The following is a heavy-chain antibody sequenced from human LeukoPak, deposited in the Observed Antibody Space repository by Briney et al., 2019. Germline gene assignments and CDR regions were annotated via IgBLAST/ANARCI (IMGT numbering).Heavy chain of an antibody. Sequence: GSLRLSCAASGSTFSSYWMSWVRQAPGKGLEWVANIKQDGSEKYYVDSVKGRFTISRDNAKNSLYLQMNSLRAEDTAVYYCARAYSMVRGVIDYWGQGTLVTASS. D-gene: IGHD3-10*01. CDR2: IKQDGSEK. CDR1: GSTFSSYW. J-gene: IGHJ4*02. V-gene: IGHV3-7*01. CDR3: ARAYSMVRGVIDY.